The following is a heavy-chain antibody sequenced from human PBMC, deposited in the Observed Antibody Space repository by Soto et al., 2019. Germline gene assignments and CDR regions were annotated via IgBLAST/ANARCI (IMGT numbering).Heavy chain of an antibody. D-gene: IGHD6-13*01. V-gene: IGHV3-21*04. CDR1: GFSFSSYA. CDR3: AREGYGSSRPFDY. J-gene: IGHJ4*02. CDR2: ISSSSSYT. Sequence: GGSLRLSCATSGFSFSSYAMNWVRQAPGKDPEWISYISSSSSYTNYADSVKGRFTISRDNAKNSLFLQMNSLRAEDTAVYYCAREGYGSSRPFDYWGQGTLVTVSS.